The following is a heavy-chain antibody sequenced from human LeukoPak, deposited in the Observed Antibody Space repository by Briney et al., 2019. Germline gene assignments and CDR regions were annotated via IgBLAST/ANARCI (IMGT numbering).Heavy chain of an antibody. J-gene: IGHJ6*02. CDR1: GGSISSYY. V-gene: IGHV4-59*01. D-gene: IGHD3-22*01. CDR2: IYYSGST. Sequence: SETLSLTCTVSGGSISSYYWSWIRHPPGKGLQWVGYIYYSGSTNYNPSLKSRVTISVDTSKNQFSLKLSSVTAADTAVYYCARVSGYYYVGSYYYYGMDVWGQGTTVTVSS. CDR3: ARVSGYYYVGSYYYYGMDV.